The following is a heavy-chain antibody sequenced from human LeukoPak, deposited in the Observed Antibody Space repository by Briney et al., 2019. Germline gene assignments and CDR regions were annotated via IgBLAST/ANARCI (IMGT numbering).Heavy chain of an antibody. J-gene: IGHJ4*02. D-gene: IGHD3-22*01. CDR2: IIPILGIA. CDR1: GGTFTSYA. CDR3: ARSISEYYYDSSGSDY. V-gene: IGHV1-69*04. Sequence: ASVKVSCKASGGTFTSYAISWVRQAPGQGLEWMGRIIPILGIANYAQKFQGRVTITADKSTSTACMELSSLRSEDTAVYYCARSISEYYYDSSGSDYWGQGTLVTVSS.